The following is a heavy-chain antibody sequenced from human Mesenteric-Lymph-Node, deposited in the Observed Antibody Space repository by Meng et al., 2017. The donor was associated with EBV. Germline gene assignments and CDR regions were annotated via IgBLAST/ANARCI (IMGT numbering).Heavy chain of an antibody. CDR1: GFTFSNYW. V-gene: IGHV3-74*01. CDR3: ARERRVG. Sequence: EVQLVGAGGRLVQPGGSLRLSCAAFGFTFSNYWMHWVRQAPGKGLVWVSRINTDGTSTYYADSVKGRFTISRDNAKNTLYLQMNSLRAEDTAMYYCARERRVGWGQGTLVTVSS. CDR2: INTDGTST. J-gene: IGHJ4*02.